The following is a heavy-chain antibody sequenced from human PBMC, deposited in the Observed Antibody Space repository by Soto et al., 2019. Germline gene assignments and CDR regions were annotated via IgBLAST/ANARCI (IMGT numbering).Heavy chain of an antibody. J-gene: IGHJ5*02. CDR1: GYTFTSYG. Sequence: QVQLVQSGAEVKKPGASVKVSCKASGYTFTSYGISWVRQAPGQGLEWMGWISAYNGNTNYAQKLQGRVTMTTDTSTSKAYMELRSLRSDDTAVYYCARISGVDDYGDYVGWFDPWGQGTLVTVSS. CDR3: ARISGVDDYGDYVGWFDP. CDR2: ISAYNGNT. D-gene: IGHD4-17*01. V-gene: IGHV1-18*01.